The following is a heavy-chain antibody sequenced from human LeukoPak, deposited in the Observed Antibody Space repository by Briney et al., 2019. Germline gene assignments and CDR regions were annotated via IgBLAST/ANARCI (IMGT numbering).Heavy chain of an antibody. V-gene: IGHV3-72*01. J-gene: IGHJ3*02. Sequence: GGSLRLSCAVSGFTFSDHYMDWVRQAPGKGLEWVGRTRNKVNRYTTEYAASGKGRFTISRDASKNSLYLQMNSLKTEDTAVYYCARGGSWDAFHIWGQGTMVTVSS. CDR2: TRNKVNRYTT. CDR3: ARGGSWDAFHI. CDR1: GFTFSDHY. D-gene: IGHD2-15*01.